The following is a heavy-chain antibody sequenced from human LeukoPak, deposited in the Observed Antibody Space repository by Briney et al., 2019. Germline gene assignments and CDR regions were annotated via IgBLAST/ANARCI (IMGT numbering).Heavy chain of an antibody. J-gene: IGHJ4*02. D-gene: IGHD6-19*01. CDR1: GFTFSSYS. CDR2: ISRSSSSI. V-gene: IGHV3-48*01. Sequence: PGGSLRLSCAASGFTFSSYSMNWARQAPGKGLEWVSHISRSSSSIYYADSVKGRFTISRDNAKNSLYLLMNSLRAEDTAVYYCARSGSGWYYFDYWGQGTLVTVSS. CDR3: ARSGSGWYYFDY.